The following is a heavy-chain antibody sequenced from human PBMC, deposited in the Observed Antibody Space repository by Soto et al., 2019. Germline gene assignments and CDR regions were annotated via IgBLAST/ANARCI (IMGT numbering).Heavy chain of an antibody. J-gene: IGHJ4*02. D-gene: IGHD3-3*01. CDR1: GGTFSSCA. V-gene: IGHV1-69*13. CDR3: ARGEWLSSIDY. CDR2: IIPIFGTA. Sequence: SVKVSCKASGGTFSSCAISWVRQAPGQGLEWMGGIIPIFGTASYAQKFQGRVTMTADASTSTVYMELSSLRSEDTAVYYCARGEWLSSIDYWGQGTLVTVSS.